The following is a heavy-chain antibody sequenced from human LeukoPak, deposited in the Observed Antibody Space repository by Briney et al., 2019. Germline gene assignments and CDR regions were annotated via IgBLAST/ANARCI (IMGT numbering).Heavy chain of an antibody. CDR1: GGSISSYY. Sequence: PSETLSLTCTVSGGSISSYYWSWIRQPPGKGLEWIGYIYYSGSTNYNPSLKSRVTISVDTSKNRFSLKLSSVTAADTAVYYRARDKLGATYFDYWGQGTLVTVSS. V-gene: IGHV4-59*01. J-gene: IGHJ4*02. D-gene: IGHD1-26*01. CDR3: ARDKLGATYFDY. CDR2: IYYSGST.